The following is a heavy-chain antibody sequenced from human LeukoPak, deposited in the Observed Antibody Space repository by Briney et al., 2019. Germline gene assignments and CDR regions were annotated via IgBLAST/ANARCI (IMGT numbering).Heavy chain of an antibody. CDR2: ISRTGTSI. CDR1: GFTFSTFS. V-gene: IGHV3-21*01. D-gene: IGHD1-14*01. J-gene: IGHJ1*01. Sequence: GGSLRLSCAASGFTFSTFSMAWVRQAPGKGLEWVSYISRTGTSIHYADSMRGRFTISRDNTKRSLYLQMNNLRVEDTALYFCARTTVAGTIQYWGQGTLVIVSS. CDR3: ARTTVAGTIQY.